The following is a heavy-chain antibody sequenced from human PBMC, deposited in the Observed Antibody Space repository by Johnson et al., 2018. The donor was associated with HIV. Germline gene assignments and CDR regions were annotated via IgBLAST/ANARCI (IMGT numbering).Heavy chain of an antibody. CDR1: GFTFDDYG. J-gene: IGHJ3*02. V-gene: IGHV3-20*04. CDR3: ARESGHAFDI. D-gene: IGHD3-3*01. Sequence: MQLVESGGGVVRPGDSLRLSCVASGFTFDDYGMNWVRLVPGKGLEWVAGINWNGGSTGYADSVKGRFTISRDNAKNSLYLQMTRLRAEDTAVYYCARESGHAFDIWGQGTVVTVSS. CDR2: INWNGGST.